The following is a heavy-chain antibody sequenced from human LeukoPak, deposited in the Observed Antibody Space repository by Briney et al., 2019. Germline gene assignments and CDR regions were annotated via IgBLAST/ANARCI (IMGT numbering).Heavy chain of an antibody. CDR1: GFTVSSNY. CDR2: IYSGGST. V-gene: IGHV3-53*05. CDR3: ASHGTPWFDP. Sequence: QSGGSLRLSCAASGFTVSSNYMSWVRQAPGKGLEWVSVIYSGGSTYYADSVKGRFTISRDNSKDTLYLQMNSLRAEDTAVYYCASHGTPWFDPWGQGTLVTVSS. J-gene: IGHJ5*02. D-gene: IGHD1-1*01.